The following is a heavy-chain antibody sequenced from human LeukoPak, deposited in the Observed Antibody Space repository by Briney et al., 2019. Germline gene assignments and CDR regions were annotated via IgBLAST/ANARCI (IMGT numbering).Heavy chain of an antibody. CDR3: ARANSSPSRLEVYFQH. CDR2: INPSGGST. D-gene: IGHD4-11*01. CDR1: GYTFTSYY. V-gene: IGHV1-46*01. J-gene: IGHJ1*01. Sequence: ASVKVSCKASGYTFTSYYMHWVRQAPGQGLEWMGIINPSGGSTSYAQKFQGRVTMTRDMSTSTVYMELSSLRSEDTAVYYCARANSSPSRLEVYFQHWGQGTLVTVSS.